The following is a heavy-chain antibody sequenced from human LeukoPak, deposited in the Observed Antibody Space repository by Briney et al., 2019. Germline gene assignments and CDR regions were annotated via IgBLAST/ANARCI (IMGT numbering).Heavy chain of an antibody. V-gene: IGHV3-74*01. CDR3: ARGNYYGQDY. CDR2: INSDGSTT. D-gene: IGHD3-10*01. J-gene: IGHJ4*02. Sequence: GGSLRLSCGASGFTFSSYWMHWVRQAPGKGLVWISRINSDGSTTSYADSVKGRFTISRDNAKNTLYPQMNSLRAEDTAVYYCARGNYYGQDYWGQGTLVTVSS. CDR1: GFTFSSYW.